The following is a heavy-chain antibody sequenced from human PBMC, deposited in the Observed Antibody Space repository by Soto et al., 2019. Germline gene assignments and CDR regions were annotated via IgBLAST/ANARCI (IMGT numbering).Heavy chain of an antibody. D-gene: IGHD6-13*01. CDR1: AFTFSSYA. J-gene: IGHJ6*02. Sequence: GGSLRLSCAASAFTFSSYAMTWVRQAPGKGLEWVAGISCNGSSKYYADSVKGRFTISRDNSKNTLYLQMNSLRAEDTAVYYCARVLIAAAGYYYYYGMDVWGQGTTVTVSS. V-gene: IGHV3-30-3*01. CDR3: ARVLIAAAGYYYYYGMDV. CDR2: ISCNGSSK.